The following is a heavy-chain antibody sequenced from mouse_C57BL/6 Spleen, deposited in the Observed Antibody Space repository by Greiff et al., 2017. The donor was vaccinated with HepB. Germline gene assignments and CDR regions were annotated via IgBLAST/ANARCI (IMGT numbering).Heavy chain of an antibody. CDR3: ARYSSSYYAMDY. D-gene: IGHD1-1*01. V-gene: IGHV1-22*01. CDR1: GYTFTDYN. J-gene: IGHJ4*01. CDR2: INPNNGGT. Sequence: VHVKQSGPELVKPGASVKMSCKASGYTFTDYNMHWVKQSHGKSLEWIGYINPNNGGTSYNQKFKGKATLTVNKSSSTAYMELRSLTSEDSAVYYCARYSSSYYAMDYWGQGTSVTVSS.